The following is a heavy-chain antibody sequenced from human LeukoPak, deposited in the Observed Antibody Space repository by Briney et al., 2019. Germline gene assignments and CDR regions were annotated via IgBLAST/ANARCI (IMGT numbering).Heavy chain of an antibody. J-gene: IGHJ4*02. Sequence: PRGSLRLSCAASGFTVSSNYMSWVRQAPGKGLEWVSVIYSGGSTYYADSVKGRFTISRDNSKNTLYLQMNSLRAEDTAVYYCARDPSSGWYYFGYWGQGTLVTVSS. D-gene: IGHD6-19*01. CDR3: ARDPSSGWYYFGY. CDR1: GFTVSSNY. V-gene: IGHV3-53*01. CDR2: IYSGGST.